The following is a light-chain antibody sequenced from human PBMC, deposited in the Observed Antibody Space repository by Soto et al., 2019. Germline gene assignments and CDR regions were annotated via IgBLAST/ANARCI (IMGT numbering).Light chain of an antibody. CDR1: QSFLYSSNNKNY. J-gene: IGKJ1*01. Sequence: DIVMTQSPDSLALSLGERATINCKSSQSFLYSSNNKNYLAWYQQKTGQPPKMXIYWESTRESGVPDRFSGSGSGTDLTLTISRLQAEDVAVYYCQKYYSTPWTCGQGTKVDIK. CDR3: QKYYSTPWT. CDR2: WES. V-gene: IGKV4-1*01.